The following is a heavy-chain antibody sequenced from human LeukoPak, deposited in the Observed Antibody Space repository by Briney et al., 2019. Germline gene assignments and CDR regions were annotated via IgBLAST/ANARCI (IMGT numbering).Heavy chain of an antibody. J-gene: IGHJ5*02. CDR3: AHTDSYYFDSGMVS. CDR2: IWYDGSNK. Sequence: GGSLRLSCAASGFTFGSYGMHWVRQAPGKGLEWVAVIWYDGSNKYYADSVKGRFTISRDNSKNTLYLQMNSLRAEDTAVYYCAHTDSYYFDSGMVSWGQGALVTVSS. V-gene: IGHV3-33*01. D-gene: IGHD3-22*01. CDR1: GFTFGSYG.